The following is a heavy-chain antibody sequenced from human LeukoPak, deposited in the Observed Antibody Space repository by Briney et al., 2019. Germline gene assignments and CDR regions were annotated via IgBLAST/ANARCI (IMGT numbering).Heavy chain of an antibody. V-gene: IGHV3-64*01. J-gene: IGHJ3*02. CDR3: ARNVGSGSKAFDI. CDR2: ITSNGGST. Sequence: PGGSLRLSCAASGFTFSSYSMFWVPQAPGKGLEYVSTITSNGGSTYYANSVKGRFTISRDNSKNTLYLQMGSLRAEDMAVYYCARNVGSGSKAFDIWGQGTMVTVSS. D-gene: IGHD3-10*01. CDR1: GFTFSSYS.